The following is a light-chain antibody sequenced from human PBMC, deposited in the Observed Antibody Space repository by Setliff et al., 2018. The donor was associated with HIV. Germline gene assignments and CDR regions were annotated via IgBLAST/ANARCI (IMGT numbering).Light chain of an antibody. V-gene: IGLV1-47*01. CDR2: RNN. CDR1: SSNIGNNY. Sequence: QSALTQPPSVSATPGQTVTMSCSGSSSNIGNNYVYWYQQLPGMAPKLLIYRNNQRPSDVPERFSGSKSGTSASPAISGLRSEDEADYYCAAWDDLSSPDVQFGGGTKVTVL. CDR3: AAWDDLSSPDVQ. J-gene: IGLJ2*01.